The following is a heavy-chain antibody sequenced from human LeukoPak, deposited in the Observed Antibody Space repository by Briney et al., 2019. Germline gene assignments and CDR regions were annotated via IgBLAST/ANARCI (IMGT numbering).Heavy chain of an antibody. Sequence: SETLSLTCAVSGYSISSGYYWGWIRQPPGKGLEWIGSIYHSGSTYDNPSLKSRVTISADTSKNQFSLKLSSVTAADTAVYYCARDSGPGGLWDYYMDVWGKGTTVTVSS. J-gene: IGHJ6*03. CDR2: IYHSGST. V-gene: IGHV4-38-2*02. CDR3: ARDSGPGGLWDYYMDV. D-gene: IGHD5-18*01. CDR1: GYSISSGYY.